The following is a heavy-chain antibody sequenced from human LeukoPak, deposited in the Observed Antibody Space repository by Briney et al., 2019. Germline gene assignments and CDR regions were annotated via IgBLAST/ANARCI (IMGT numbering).Heavy chain of an antibody. D-gene: IGHD5-18*01. J-gene: IGHJ4*02. CDR2: IIPIFGIA. V-gene: IGHV1-69*04. CDR1: GGTFSSYA. CDR3: ARDHEDTAHGLD. Sequence: SSVKVSCKASGGTFSSYAISWVRQAPGQGPEWMGRIIPIFGIANYAQKFQGRVTITADKSTSTAYMELSSLRSEDTAVYYCARDHEDTAHGLDWGQGTPVTVSS.